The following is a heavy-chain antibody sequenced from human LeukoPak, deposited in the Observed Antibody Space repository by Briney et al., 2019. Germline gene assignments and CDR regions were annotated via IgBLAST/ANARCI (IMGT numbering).Heavy chain of an antibody. V-gene: IGHV3-23*01. CDR3: GRDPNGDYIGAFEF. D-gene: IGHD4-17*01. J-gene: IGHJ3*01. CDR1: GFTFSSYA. Sequence: PGGSLRLSCAASGFTFSSYAMTWVRQAPGKGLEWVSSIRGSGGGTYCADSVRGRFTMSRDNSKNTLYLQMNNLRADDTAVYYCGRDPNGDYIGAFEFWGQGTLVTVSS. CDR2: IRGSGGGT.